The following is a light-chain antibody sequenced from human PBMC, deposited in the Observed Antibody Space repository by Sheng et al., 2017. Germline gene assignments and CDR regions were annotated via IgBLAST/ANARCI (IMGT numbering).Light chain of an antibody. CDR1: ESVTSSN. J-gene: IGKJ5*01. Sequence: EIVLTQSPGTLSLSPGERATLSCRASESVTSSNLAWYQQKPGQAPRLLIYDASNRATGIPDRFSGSGSGTYFTLSISRLEPEDSAVYYCQQYGSSPTFGQGTRLEIK. V-gene: IGKV3-20*01. CDR3: QQYGSSPT. CDR2: DAS.